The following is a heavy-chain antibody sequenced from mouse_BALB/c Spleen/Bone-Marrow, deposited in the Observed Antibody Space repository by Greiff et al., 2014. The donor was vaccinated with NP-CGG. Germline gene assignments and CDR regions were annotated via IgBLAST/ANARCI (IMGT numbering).Heavy chain of an antibody. J-gene: IGHJ1*01. CDR1: GFSFSSYA. CDR2: ISSGGSYT. V-gene: IGHV5-9-3*01. D-gene: IGHD1-1*01. Sequence: EVKLVESGGGLVKPGGSLKLSCAASGFSFSSYAMSWVRQTPEKRLEWVATISSGGSYTYQADSVKGRFTISRDTAKYTLYLQMSSLRSEDTAMYYCARQDYYGSSPHWYFDVWGAGTTVTVSS. CDR3: ARQDYYGSSPHWYFDV.